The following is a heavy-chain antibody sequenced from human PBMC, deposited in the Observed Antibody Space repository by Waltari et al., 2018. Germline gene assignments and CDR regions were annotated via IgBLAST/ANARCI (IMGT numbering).Heavy chain of an antibody. V-gene: IGHV3-23*01. CDR3: TRAAHGYGDWS. CDR2: ISGGGYNT. J-gene: IGHJ5*01. Sequence: EVQLLESGGDLVQPGGSLRLSCAVSGFSFSIYAMSWVRQAPGKGLEVVAAISGGGYNTFYLASVKCRFTISRDISTNTLFLEMSSLRVEDTALYYCTRAAHGYGDWSWGHGTLVTVSS. D-gene: IGHD2-21*02. CDR1: GFSFSIYA.